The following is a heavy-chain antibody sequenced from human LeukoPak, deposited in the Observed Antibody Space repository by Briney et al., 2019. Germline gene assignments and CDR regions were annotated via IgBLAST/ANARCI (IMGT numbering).Heavy chain of an antibody. J-gene: IGHJ4*02. V-gene: IGHV4-59*12. CDR3: ARVADPGYGSGSSPVDY. CDR1: GGSISSYY. D-gene: IGHD3-10*01. Sequence: PSETLSLTCTVSGGSISSYYWSWIRQPPGKGLEWIGYIYYSGGTNYNPSLKSRVTISVDTSKNQFSLKLSSVTAADTAVYCCARVADPGYGSGSSPVDYWGQGTLVTVSS. CDR2: IYYSGGT.